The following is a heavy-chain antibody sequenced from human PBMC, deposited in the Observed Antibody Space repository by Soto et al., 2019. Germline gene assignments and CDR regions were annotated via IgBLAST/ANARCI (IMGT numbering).Heavy chain of an antibody. CDR3: ARVGRLELFYYYYMDV. CDR2: INSDGSST. D-gene: IGHD1-7*01. J-gene: IGHJ6*03. Sequence: GGSLRLSCAASGFTFSSYWMHWVRQAPGKGLVWVSRINSDGSSTSYADSVKGRFTISRDNAKNTLYLQMNSLRAEDTAVYYCARVGRLELFYYYYMDVWGKGTTVTVSS. V-gene: IGHV3-74*01. CDR1: GFTFSSYW.